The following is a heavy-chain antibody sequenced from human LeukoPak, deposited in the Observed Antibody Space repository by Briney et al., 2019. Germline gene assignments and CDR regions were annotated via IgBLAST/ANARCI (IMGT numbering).Heavy chain of an antibody. CDR2: INHSGST. J-gene: IGHJ5*02. CDR1: DGSFSGYY. CDR3: ARDLGYCSSTSCYGWFDP. D-gene: IGHD2-2*03. Sequence: PSETLSLTCAVYDGSFSGYYWSWIRQPPGKGLEWIGEINHSGSTNYNPSLKSRVTISVDTSKNQFSLKLSSVTTADTAVYYCARDLGYCSSTSCYGWFDPWGQGTLVTVSS. V-gene: IGHV4-34*01.